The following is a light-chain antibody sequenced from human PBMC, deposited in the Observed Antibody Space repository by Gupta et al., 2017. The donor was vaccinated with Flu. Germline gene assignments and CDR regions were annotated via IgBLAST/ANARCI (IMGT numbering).Light chain of an antibody. V-gene: IGKV2-30*02. CDR2: RVS. CDR1: QSLVHRNGNFY. J-gene: IGKJ1*01. Sequence: PVTLGEPASISCRSRQSLVHRNGNFYLSWFQKRPDQSPRLIIYRVSNRDCGVPDLFSGSGSGTYFTINISRVEAEDVGYYYYLQGTSPSTFGQGTKVEIK. CDR3: LQGTSPST.